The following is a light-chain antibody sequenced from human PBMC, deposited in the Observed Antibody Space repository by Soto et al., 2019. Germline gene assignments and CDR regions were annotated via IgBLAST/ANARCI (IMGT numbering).Light chain of an antibody. V-gene: IGKV4-1*01. Sequence: DIVMTQSPGSLAVSLGERATINCKSSQSVFYSSNNKNYLAWYQQKPGQPPKLLIYWASTRESGVPDRFSGSGSGTDFTLTISSLQAEGVAVYYCQQYYSTPFTFGPGTKVDIK. CDR2: WAS. CDR3: QQYYSTPFT. CDR1: QSVFYSSNNKNY. J-gene: IGKJ3*01.